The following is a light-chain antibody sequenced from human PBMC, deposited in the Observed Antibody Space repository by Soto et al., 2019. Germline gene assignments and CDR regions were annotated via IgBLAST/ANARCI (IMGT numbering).Light chain of an antibody. J-gene: IGKJ1*01. CDR3: QQYTYWPRT. CDR1: QSVGAN. V-gene: IGKV3-15*01. Sequence: ERVNPPSPAALYVSPRESATHSCSASQSVGANLGWYQQNPGQATRRLIYGASTRAAGNSPTFSGGGSGTESTLTIGSLHSEAFGVYYCQQYTYWPRTFGQGTKVGIK. CDR2: GAS.